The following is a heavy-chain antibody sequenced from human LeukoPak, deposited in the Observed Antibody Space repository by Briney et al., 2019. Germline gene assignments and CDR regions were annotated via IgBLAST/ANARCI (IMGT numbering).Heavy chain of an antibody. Sequence: GTSVKVSCKTSGYIFTKYGNNWVRQAPGQGLEWMRCISAYNGNTKSAQNIQGRVTMTTDTSTSTAYMELRSLRSDDTAVYYCARDKEKVDTFMAPDFWGQGTLVTVSS. V-gene: IGHV1-18*01. CDR2: ISAYNGNT. CDR3: ARDKEKVDTFMAPDF. J-gene: IGHJ4*02. CDR1: GYIFTKYG. D-gene: IGHD5-18*01.